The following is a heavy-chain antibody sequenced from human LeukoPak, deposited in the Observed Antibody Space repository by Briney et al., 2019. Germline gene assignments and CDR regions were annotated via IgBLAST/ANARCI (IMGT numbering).Heavy chain of an antibody. CDR3: AREDYGILDV. Sequence: SETLSLTCTVSGGSISTYYWSWIRQPPGKGLEWVGYIYAGGSTNYNPSLKSRVTISVDKAKNQFSLKLSSVTAADTAVYYCAREDYGILDVWGKGTTVTVSS. J-gene: IGHJ6*04. CDR1: GGSISTYY. CDR2: IYAGGST. D-gene: IGHD3-9*01. V-gene: IGHV4-59*01.